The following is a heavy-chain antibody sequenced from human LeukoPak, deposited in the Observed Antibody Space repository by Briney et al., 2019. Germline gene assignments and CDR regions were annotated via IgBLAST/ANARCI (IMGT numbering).Heavy chain of an antibody. CDR2: IYYGGST. V-gene: IGHV4-39*07. D-gene: IGHD1-26*01. CDR3: AGGESGSYLNWFDP. CDR1: GGSISSSSYY. J-gene: IGHJ5*02. Sequence: SETLSLTCTASGGSISSSSYYWGWIRQPPGKGLEWIGSIYYGGSTYYNPSLKSRVTISVDTSKNQFSLKLSSVTAADTAVYYCAGGESGSYLNWFDPWGQGTLVTVSS.